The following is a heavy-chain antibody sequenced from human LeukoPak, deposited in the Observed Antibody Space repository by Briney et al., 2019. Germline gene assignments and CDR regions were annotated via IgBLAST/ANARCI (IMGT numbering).Heavy chain of an antibody. CDR1: GGTFSSYA. J-gene: IGHJ4*02. CDR3: ARNTYYYGSGSYYPIGY. Sequence: SVKVSCKASGGTFSSYAISWVRQAPGQGLEWMGGIIPIFGTANYAQKVQGRVTITTDESTSTAYMELSSLRSEDTAVYYCARNTYYYGSGSYYPIGYWGQGTLVTVSS. CDR2: IIPIFGTA. V-gene: IGHV1-69*05. D-gene: IGHD3-10*01.